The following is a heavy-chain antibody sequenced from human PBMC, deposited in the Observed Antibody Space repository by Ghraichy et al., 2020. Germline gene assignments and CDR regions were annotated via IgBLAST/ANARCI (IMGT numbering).Heavy chain of an antibody. D-gene: IGHD3-9*01. CDR3: TKVGMTGTSLDF. Sequence: GGSLRLSCVASGFSFSSYSMNWVRQAPGKGLEWVASISGDSNYISYADSVQGRFAVSRNNARNSNSLYLQMSSLRADDTAIYYCTKVGMTGTSLDFWGQGTLVTVSS. CDR2: ISGDSNYI. J-gene: IGHJ4*02. CDR1: GFSFSSYS. V-gene: IGHV3-21*01.